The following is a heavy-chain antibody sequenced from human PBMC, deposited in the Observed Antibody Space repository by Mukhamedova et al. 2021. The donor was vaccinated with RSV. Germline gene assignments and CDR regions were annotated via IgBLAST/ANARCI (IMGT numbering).Heavy chain of an antibody. D-gene: IGHD3-10*01. Sequence: TYYNPSLKSRVTISVDTSKNQLSLKLSSVTAADTAVYYCAREVLLWFGEADYWGQGTLVTVSS. CDR2: T. V-gene: IGHV4-39*07. J-gene: IGHJ4*02. CDR3: AREVLLWFGEADY.